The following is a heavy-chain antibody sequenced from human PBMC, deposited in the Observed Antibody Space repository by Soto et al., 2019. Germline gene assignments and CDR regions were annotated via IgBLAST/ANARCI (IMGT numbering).Heavy chain of an antibody. J-gene: IGHJ6*04. V-gene: IGHV3-48*02. Sequence: GGSLRLSCAASEFTFSSYSMNWVRQAPGKGLEWVSYISSSSSTIYYADSVKGRFTISRDNAKNSLYLQMNSLRDEDTAVYYCARDLLYCYGTRLQYGMYVWGKGSTVPVSS. CDR2: ISSSSSTI. CDR1: EFTFSSYS. D-gene: IGHD3-10*01. CDR3: ARDLLYCYGTRLQYGMYV.